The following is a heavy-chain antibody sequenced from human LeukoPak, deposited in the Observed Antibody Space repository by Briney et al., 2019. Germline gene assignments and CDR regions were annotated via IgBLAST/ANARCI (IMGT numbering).Heavy chain of an antibody. V-gene: IGHV3-30*19. J-gene: IGHJ4*02. CDR1: GFTFSSYG. Sequence: PGRSLRLSCAASGFTFSSYGMHWVRQAPGKGLEWVAVIWYDGSNKYYADSVKGRFTISRDNSKNTLYLQMNSLRAEDTAVYYCARDLGRYCSGGSCSTPGNYWGQGTLVTVSS. CDR3: ARDLGRYCSGGSCSTPGNY. D-gene: IGHD2-15*01. CDR2: IWYDGSNK.